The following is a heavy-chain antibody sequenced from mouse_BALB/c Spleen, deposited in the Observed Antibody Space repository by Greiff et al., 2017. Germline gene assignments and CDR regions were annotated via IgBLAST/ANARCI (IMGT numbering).Heavy chain of an antibody. CDR3: AKPGTTVVGEYYFDY. D-gene: IGHD1-1*01. J-gene: IGHJ2*01. CDR1: GYSFTGYT. V-gene: IGHV1-18*01. CDR2: INPYNGGT. Sequence: EVKLMESGPELVKPGASMKISCKASGYSFTGYTMNWVKQSHGKNLEWIGLINPYNGGTSYNQKFKGKATLTVDKSSSTAYMELLSLTSEDSAVYYCAKPGTTVVGEYYFDYWGQGTTLTVSS.